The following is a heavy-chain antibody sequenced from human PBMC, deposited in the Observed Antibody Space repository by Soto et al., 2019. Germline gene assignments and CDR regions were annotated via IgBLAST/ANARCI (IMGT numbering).Heavy chain of an antibody. J-gene: IGHJ6*02. D-gene: IGHD4-4*01. V-gene: IGHV3-21*01. CDR1: GFTFSSYS. CDR2: ISSSSSYI. CDR3: ARDLRVLDYSNPSMNYYYYGMDV. Sequence: EVQLVESGGGLVKPGGSLRLSCAASGFTFSSYSMNWVRQAPGKGLEWVSSISSSSSYIYYADSVKGRFTISRDNAKNSLYLQMNSLRAEDTAVYYCARDLRVLDYSNPSMNYYYYGMDVWGQGTTVTVSS.